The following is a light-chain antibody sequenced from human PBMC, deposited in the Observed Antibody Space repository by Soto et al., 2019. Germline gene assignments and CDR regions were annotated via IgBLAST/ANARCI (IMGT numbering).Light chain of an antibody. J-gene: IGKJ5*01. Sequence: EVVLTQSPVTLSVSPGERATLSCRASQSVSSNLAWYQQKPGQAPRLLIYGASTRATGIPARFSGSGSGTEFTLTISSLQSEDFAVYYCQQYNNWITFGQGTRLEI. V-gene: IGKV3-15*01. CDR3: QQYNNWIT. CDR1: QSVSSN. CDR2: GAS.